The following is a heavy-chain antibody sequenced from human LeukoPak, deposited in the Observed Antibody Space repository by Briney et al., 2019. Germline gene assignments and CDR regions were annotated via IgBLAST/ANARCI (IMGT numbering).Heavy chain of an antibody. CDR2: IYYSGST. D-gene: IGHD6-13*01. J-gene: IGHJ4*02. Sequence: SETLSLTCTVSGGSISSYYWSWIRQPPGKGLEWIGYIYYSGSTNYNPSLKSRVTISVDTSKNQFSLKLSSVTAADTAVYYCARGWQQLAYFDYWGQGTLVTVS. CDR1: GGSISSYY. CDR3: ARGWQQLAYFDY. V-gene: IGHV4-59*01.